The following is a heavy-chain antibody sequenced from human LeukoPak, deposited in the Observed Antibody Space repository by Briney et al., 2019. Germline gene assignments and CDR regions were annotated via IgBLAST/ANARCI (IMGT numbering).Heavy chain of an antibody. V-gene: IGHV3-74*01. CDR3: ARGEKSWINGFDL. D-gene: IGHD2-2*03. J-gene: IGHJ4*02. CDR2: INSDGSGT. CDR1: GFTFSSHL. Sequence: PGGSLRLSCASSGFTFSSHLMHWVRQAPGKGVVWVSRINSDGSGTIYADSVKGRFTISRDNAKNTLDLQMNSLRAEDTAVYYCARGEKSWINGFDLWGQGTLVTVSS.